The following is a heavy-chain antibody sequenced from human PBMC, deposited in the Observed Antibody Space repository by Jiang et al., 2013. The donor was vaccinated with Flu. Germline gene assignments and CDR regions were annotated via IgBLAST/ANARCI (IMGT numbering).Heavy chain of an antibody. CDR1: GGSISSYY. V-gene: IGHV4-59*01. Sequence: GPGLVKPSETLSLTCTVSGGSISSYYWSWIRQPPGKGLEWIGYIYYSGSTNYNPSLKSRVTISVDTSKNQFSLKLSSVTAADTAVYYCARGDYGDYWIDYWGQGTLVTVSS. D-gene: IGHD4-17*01. CDR2: IYYSGST. CDR3: ARGDYGDYWIDY. J-gene: IGHJ4*02.